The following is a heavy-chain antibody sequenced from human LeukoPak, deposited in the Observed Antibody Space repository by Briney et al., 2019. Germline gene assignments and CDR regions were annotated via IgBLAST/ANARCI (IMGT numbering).Heavy chain of an antibody. J-gene: IGHJ4*02. CDR3: ARSRYYYDSSGYSHHFDY. V-gene: IGHV1-2*02. CDR2: INPNSGGT. Sequence: ASVKVSCKASGYTFTGYYMHWVRQAPGQGLEWMGWINPNSGGTNYAQKFQGRVTMTRDMSISTAYMELSRLRSDDTAVYYCARSRYYYDSSGYSHHFDYWGQGTLVTVSS. CDR1: GYTFTGYY. D-gene: IGHD3-22*01.